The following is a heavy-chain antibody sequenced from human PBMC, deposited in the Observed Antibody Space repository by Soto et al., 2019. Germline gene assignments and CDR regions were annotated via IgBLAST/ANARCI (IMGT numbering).Heavy chain of an antibody. CDR1: GGPFSSYA. CDR2: IIPIFGTA. Sequence: SVKASCKASGGPFSSYAISWVRQAPGQGLEWTGGIIPIFGTANYAQKFQGRVTITADESTSTAYMELSSMRSEDTAVYYCARTHVVRGVIISPSKGMDVWGKGNTVTVS. D-gene: IGHD3-10*01. CDR3: ARTHVVRGVIISPSKGMDV. V-gene: IGHV1-69*13. J-gene: IGHJ6*04.